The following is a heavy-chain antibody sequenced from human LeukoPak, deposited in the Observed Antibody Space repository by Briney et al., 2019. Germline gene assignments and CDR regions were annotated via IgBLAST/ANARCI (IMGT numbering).Heavy chain of an antibody. CDR3: ARGGYCSSTSCETPYYYYYMDV. CDR2: INHSGST. D-gene: IGHD2-2*01. V-gene: IGHV4-34*01. J-gene: IGHJ6*03. Sequence: SETLSLTCAVYGGSFSGYYWSWIRQPPGKGLEWIGEINHSGSTNYNPSLKSRVTISVDTSKNQFSLKLSSVTAADTAVYYCARGGYCSSTSCETPYYYYYMDVWGKGTTVTVSS. CDR1: GGSFSGYY.